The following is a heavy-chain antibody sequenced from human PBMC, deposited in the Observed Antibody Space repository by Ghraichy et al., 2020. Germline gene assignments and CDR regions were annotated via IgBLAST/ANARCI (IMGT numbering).Heavy chain of an antibody. CDR3: ARVVGATSCYFDY. J-gene: IGHJ4*02. Sequence: SETLSLTCAISGGSISSYYWSWIRQPPGKGLEWIGFTHYSGNTNYNPSLKSRVSISIDTSKNQLSLKLSSVTAADTAVYYCARVVGATSCYFDYWGQGTLVTVSS. CDR2: THYSGNT. V-gene: IGHV4-59*08. D-gene: IGHD1-26*01. CDR1: GGSISSYY.